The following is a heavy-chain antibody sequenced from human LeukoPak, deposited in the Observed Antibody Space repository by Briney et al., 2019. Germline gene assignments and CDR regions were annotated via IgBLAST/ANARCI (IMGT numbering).Heavy chain of an antibody. V-gene: IGHV3-66*01. CDR1: GVTVSNNF. Sequence: GRSLRLSCAASGVTVSNNFMLWVRQAPGKGLEWVSLIYSGGDTHYADSVKGRFTISRDKSKNTLYLQMNDLRPEDTAVYYCARDPPAVAINTYGWGQGTLVTVSS. CDR2: IYSGGDT. CDR3: ARDPPAVAINTYG. J-gene: IGHJ4*02. D-gene: IGHD2-15*01.